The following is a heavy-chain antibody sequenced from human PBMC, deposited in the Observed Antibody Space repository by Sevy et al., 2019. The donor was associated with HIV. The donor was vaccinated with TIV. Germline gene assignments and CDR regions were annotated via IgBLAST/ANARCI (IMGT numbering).Heavy chain of an antibody. D-gene: IGHD3-22*01. CDR1: GFTFSSYS. Sequence: GGSLRLSCAASGFTFSSYSMNWVRQAPGKGLERVSYISSSSSTIYYADSVKGRFTISRDNAKNSLYLQMNSLRDEDTAVYYCAREKYYYDSSDAFDIWGQGTMVTVSS. V-gene: IGHV3-48*02. CDR3: AREKYYYDSSDAFDI. CDR2: ISSSSSTI. J-gene: IGHJ3*02.